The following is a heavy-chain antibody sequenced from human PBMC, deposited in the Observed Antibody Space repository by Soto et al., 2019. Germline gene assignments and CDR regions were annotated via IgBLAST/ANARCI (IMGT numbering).Heavy chain of an antibody. CDR3: ASVGTDYGSGSPYYSDY. CDR1: GFSFRSYY. J-gene: IGHJ4*02. V-gene: IGHV3-21*06. Sequence: PGGSLRLSCAASGFSFRSYYMNWVRQAPGRGLEWVSSISPSSSFLNYADSVKGRFTISRDNAKSSVSLQMNSLRAEDTAVYYCASVGTDYGSGSPYYSDYWGQGTLVTVSS. D-gene: IGHD3-10*01. CDR2: ISPSSSFL.